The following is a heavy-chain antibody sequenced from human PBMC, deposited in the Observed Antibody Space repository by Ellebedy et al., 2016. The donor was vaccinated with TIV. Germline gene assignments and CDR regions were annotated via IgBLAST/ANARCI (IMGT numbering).Heavy chain of an antibody. D-gene: IGHD1-26*01. CDR2: ISYDGSKK. V-gene: IGHV3-30*18. CDR1: GFTVTNNY. Sequence: GESLKISXVASGFTVTNNYMRWVRQAPGKGLEWVAVISYDGSKKYYADSVKGRFTISRDNSKNTLYLQMHSLRTEDTAVYYCTKDRLTGSGNSDGLDMWGQGTMVTVSS. J-gene: IGHJ3*02. CDR3: TKDRLTGSGNSDGLDM.